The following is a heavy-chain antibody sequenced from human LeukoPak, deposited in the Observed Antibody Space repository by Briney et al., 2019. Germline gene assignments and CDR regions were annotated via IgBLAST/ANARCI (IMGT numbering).Heavy chain of an antibody. CDR2: VNPNRGKT. J-gene: IGHJ5*02. CDR1: GYTFNIFD. D-gene: IGHD6-6*01. Sequence: ASVKVSCKASGYTFNIFDIHWVRQAPGQGLEWMGCVNPNRGKTDYAQKFQGRVTIITDTSINTVYMELSSLRSEDTAVYYCARGVRRSGSFRGNWFDPWGQGTLVTVSS. V-gene: IGHV1-8*03. CDR3: ARGVRRSGSFRGNWFDP.